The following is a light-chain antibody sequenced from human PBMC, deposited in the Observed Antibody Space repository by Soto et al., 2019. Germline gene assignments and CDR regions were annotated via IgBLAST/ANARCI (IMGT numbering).Light chain of an antibody. CDR2: GAS. CDR1: QSIGNNY. Sequence: EIVLTQSPGTLSLSPRERATLSCRASQSIGNNYLAWYQHKPGQAPRLLIYGASNRAPGIPDRFSGSGSGTDFTLTIRRLEPEDFAIYYCQQYGASPRTFGQGTQVEVK. CDR3: QQYGASPRT. V-gene: IGKV3-20*01. J-gene: IGKJ1*01.